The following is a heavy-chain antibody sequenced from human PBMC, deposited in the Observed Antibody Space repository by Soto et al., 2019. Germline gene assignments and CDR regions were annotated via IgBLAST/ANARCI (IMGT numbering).Heavy chain of an antibody. CDR3: ASGGAGSGPFTWELPDH. V-gene: IGHV1-45*02. Sequence: QMQLVQSGAEVKRTGSTVTVSCKALGNTFTYRYLHWVRQAPGQALEWMGWITPFSGDVHYAQKFQERGTITRDRSMNTAYMRMSSLRPEDTAMYYCASGGAGSGPFTWELPDHWGQGTLVTVSS. CDR2: ITPFSGDV. D-gene: IGHD1-26*01. CDR1: GNTFTYRY. J-gene: IGHJ4*02.